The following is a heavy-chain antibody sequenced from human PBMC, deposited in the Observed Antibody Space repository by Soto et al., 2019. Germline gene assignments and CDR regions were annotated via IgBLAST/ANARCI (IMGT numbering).Heavy chain of an antibody. CDR2: INSDGSST. D-gene: IGHD3-10*01. J-gene: IGHJ4*02. CDR3: ARDRGWFGEVPFDY. CDR1: GFTFSSYW. V-gene: IGHV3-74*01. Sequence: EVQLVESGGGLVQPGRSLRLSCAASGFTFSSYWMHWVRQAPGKGLVWVSRINSDGSSTSYADSVKGRFTISRDNAKNTLYLQMNRLRAEDTAVYYCARDRGWFGEVPFDYWGQGTLVTVSS.